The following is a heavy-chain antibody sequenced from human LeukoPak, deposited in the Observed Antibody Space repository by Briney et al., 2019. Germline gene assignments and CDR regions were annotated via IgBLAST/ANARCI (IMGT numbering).Heavy chain of an antibody. CDR1: EFTFSSYS. J-gene: IGHJ4*02. V-gene: IGHV3-21*01. CDR3: ARDKITGASTNDY. CDR2: ISSDSSYI. Sequence: PGGSLRLSCAASEFTFSSYSMNWVRQAPGKGLEWVSSISSDSSYIYYTDSVKGRFTISRDNAKNSLYLQMNSLRAEDTAVYYCARDKITGASTNDYWGQGTLVTVSS. D-gene: IGHD1-14*01.